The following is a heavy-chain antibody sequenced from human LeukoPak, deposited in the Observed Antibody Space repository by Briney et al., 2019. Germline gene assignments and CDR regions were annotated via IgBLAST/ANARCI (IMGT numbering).Heavy chain of an antibody. J-gene: IGHJ4*02. CDR3: VKPYYFGSGSYNC. D-gene: IGHD3-10*01. V-gene: IGHV3-53*05. Sequence: PGGSLRLSCAASGFTVSSNYMNWVRQAPGKGLEWVSVIYIGGSTYYADSVKGRLTISRDNSKNTLHLQMSSLRAEDTAFYYCVKPYYFGSGSYNCWGQGTLVTVSS. CDR1: GFTVSSNY. CDR2: IYIGGST.